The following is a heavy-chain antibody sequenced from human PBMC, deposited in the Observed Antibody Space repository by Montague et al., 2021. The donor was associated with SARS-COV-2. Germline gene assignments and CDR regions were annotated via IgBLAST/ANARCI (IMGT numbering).Heavy chain of an antibody. Sequence: SLRLSCAASGFTVNSNYMSWVRQAPGKGLEWVALIYSGGDTTYAVSVRDRFTISRDNSKNTLYLQMNSLRVEDTAMFYCARGGVGATWAFDIWGQGTMVTVSS. CDR3: ARGGVGATWAFDI. J-gene: IGHJ3*02. D-gene: IGHD1-26*01. CDR1: GFTVNSNY. V-gene: IGHV3-53*01. CDR2: IYSGGDT.